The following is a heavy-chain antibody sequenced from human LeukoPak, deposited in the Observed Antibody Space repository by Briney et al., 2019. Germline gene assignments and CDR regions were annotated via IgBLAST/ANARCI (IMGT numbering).Heavy chain of an antibody. Sequence: GGSLRLSCAASGFTVSSNYMSWVRQAPGKGLDWVSVIYNDGRTYYADSVKGRFTISRDNSKNTLYLQMNSLRAEDTAVYYCARGYCSGGSCYSVYFDYWGQGTLVTVSS. CDR2: IYNDGRT. CDR1: GFTVSSNY. D-gene: IGHD2-15*01. V-gene: IGHV3-53*01. J-gene: IGHJ4*02. CDR3: ARGYCSGGSCYSVYFDY.